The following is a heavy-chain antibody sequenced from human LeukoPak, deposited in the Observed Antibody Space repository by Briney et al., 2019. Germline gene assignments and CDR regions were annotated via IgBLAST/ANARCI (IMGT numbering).Heavy chain of an antibody. V-gene: IGHV3-7*03. CDR1: GFTFSSYW. J-gene: IGHJ4*02. CDR3: AGSNLGYCSGGSCYSVDY. CDR2: IKQDGSEK. Sequence: GGSLRLSCAASGFTFSSYWMSWVRQAPGKGLEWVANIKQDGSEKYYVDSVKGRFTISRDNAKNSLYLQMNSLRAKDTAAYYCAGSNLGYCSGGSCYSVDYWGQGTLVTVSS. D-gene: IGHD2-15*01.